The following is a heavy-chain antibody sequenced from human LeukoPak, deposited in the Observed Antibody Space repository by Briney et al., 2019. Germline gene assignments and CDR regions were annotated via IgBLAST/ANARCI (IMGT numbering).Heavy chain of an antibody. CDR2: IIPILGIA. J-gene: IGHJ4*02. D-gene: IGHD3-16*01. CDR1: GGTFSSYA. V-gene: IGHV1-69*04. Sequence: SVEVSCKASGGTFSSYAISWVRQAPGQGLEWMGRIIPILGIANYAQKFQGRVTITADKSTSTAYMELSSLRSEDTAVYYCARVGGDGDYVNYWGQGTLVTVSS. CDR3: ARVGGDGDYVNY.